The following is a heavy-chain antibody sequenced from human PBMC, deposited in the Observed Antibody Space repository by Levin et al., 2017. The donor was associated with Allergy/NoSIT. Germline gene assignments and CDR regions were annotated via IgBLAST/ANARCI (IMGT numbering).Heavy chain of an antibody. V-gene: IGHV1-2*02. D-gene: IGHD3-22*01. CDR1: EYSFIGYY. Sequence: EYSFIGYYFHWVRLAPGQGPEWMGWINPNNGATHLGQKFQGRVTMTRDTSVSTAYLELRGLTSDDTAVYYCARGLSYYSDSSGYSTFDIWGQGILVTVSS. J-gene: IGHJ3*02. CDR2: INPNNGAT. CDR3: ARGLSYYSDSSGYSTFDI.